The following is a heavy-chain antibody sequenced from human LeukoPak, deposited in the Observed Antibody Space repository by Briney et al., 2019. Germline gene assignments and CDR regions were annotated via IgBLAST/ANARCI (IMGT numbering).Heavy chain of an antibody. Sequence: GGSLRLSCTASGFIFGYYLMSWFRQPPGKGLEWIGFISGGTTEYAASVKGRFTISRDDSTSIAYLQMNSLTTEDTAVYYCSRGSGWLSVYWGQGTLVTVSS. J-gene: IGHJ4*02. D-gene: IGHD6-19*01. V-gene: IGHV3-49*03. CDR3: SRGSGWLSVY. CDR2: ISGGTT. CDR1: GFIFGYYL.